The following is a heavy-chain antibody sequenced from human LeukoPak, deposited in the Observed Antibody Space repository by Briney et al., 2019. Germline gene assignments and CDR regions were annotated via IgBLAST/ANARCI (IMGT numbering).Heavy chain of an antibody. Sequence: PGGSLKLSCAASGFTFSGSAMHWVRQASGKGLEWVGRIRSKANSYATAYAASVKGRFTISRDDSKNTAYLQMNSLKTEDTAVYYCTRHGTDYGDYLYRGQGTLVTVSS. CDR2: IRSKANSYAT. CDR3: TRHGTDYGDYLY. D-gene: IGHD4-17*01. V-gene: IGHV3-73*01. J-gene: IGHJ4*02. CDR1: GFTFSGSA.